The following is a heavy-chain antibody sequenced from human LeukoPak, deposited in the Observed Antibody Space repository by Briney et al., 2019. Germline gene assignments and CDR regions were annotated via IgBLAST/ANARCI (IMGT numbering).Heavy chain of an antibody. CDR2: FYSGGST. Sequence: GGSLRLSCAASGFSVSISYMSWVRQAPGKGVEWVLIFYSGGSTYYADSVKGRFTISRDTSKSTVYLQMNSLRAEDTAVYYCARAPLYYFDYWGQGTLVTVSS. J-gene: IGHJ4*02. CDR1: GFSVSISY. CDR3: ARAPLYYFDY. V-gene: IGHV3-53*01.